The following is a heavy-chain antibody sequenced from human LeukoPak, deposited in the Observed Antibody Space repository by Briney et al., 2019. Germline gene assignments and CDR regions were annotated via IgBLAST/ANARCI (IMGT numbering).Heavy chain of an antibody. CDR2: IYYSGST. CDR3: ATGSYAYYYMDV. CDR1: GGSISSYY. J-gene: IGHJ6*03. D-gene: IGHD1-26*01. Sequence: SETLSLTCTVSGGSISSYYWSWIRQPPGKGLEWIGYIYYSGSTNYNPSLKSRVTISVDTSKNQFSLKLSSVTAADTAVYYCATGSYAYYYMDVWGKGTTVTVSS. V-gene: IGHV4-59*01.